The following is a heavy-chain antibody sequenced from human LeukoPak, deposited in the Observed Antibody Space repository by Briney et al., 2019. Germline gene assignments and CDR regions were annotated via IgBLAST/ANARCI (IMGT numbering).Heavy chain of an antibody. J-gene: IGHJ3*02. D-gene: IGHD1-26*01. Sequence: GGSLRLSCVASGFTFSSYEMNWVRQAPGKGLEWASYISSSGTTIYYADSVKGRFTISRDNAKNSLYLQMNSLRAEDTAVYYCATDHLRVGATGASDTWGQGTMVTVSS. CDR2: ISSSGTTI. CDR1: GFTFSSYE. CDR3: ATDHLRVGATGASDT. V-gene: IGHV3-48*03.